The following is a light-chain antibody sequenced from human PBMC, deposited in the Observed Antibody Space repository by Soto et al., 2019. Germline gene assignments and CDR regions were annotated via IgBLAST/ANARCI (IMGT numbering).Light chain of an antibody. CDR1: QTIMTY. CDR2: AAS. V-gene: IGKV1-39*01. Sequence: DIQMTQSPSSLSASVGDEVTITCRASQTIMTYLNWYQLKPGKPPRLLIYAASSLQSGVPSRFSGSGSGTDFTLTITSLQPEDFATYPCQQSYNSPPTFGQGTKVDIK. J-gene: IGKJ1*01. CDR3: QQSYNSPPT.